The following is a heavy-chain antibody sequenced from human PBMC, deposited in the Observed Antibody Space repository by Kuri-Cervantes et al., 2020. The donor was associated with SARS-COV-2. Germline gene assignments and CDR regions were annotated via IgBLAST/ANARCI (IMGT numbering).Heavy chain of an antibody. V-gene: IGHV3-64D*06. CDR2: ISIDGSEI. Sequence: GGSLRLSCAVSDASVNCGGYSWRWIRKPPGKGLEYVSAISIDGSEIFYADSVRGRFTISRDNSKNTLYLQMSSLRAEDTAVYYCVKVENVRYYRHWGQGALVTVSS. CDR1: DASVNCGGYS. CDR3: VKVENVRYYRH. D-gene: IGHD2-15*01. J-gene: IGHJ4*02.